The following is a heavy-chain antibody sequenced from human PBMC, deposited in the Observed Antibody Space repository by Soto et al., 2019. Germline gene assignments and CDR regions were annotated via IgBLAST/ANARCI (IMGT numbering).Heavy chain of an antibody. CDR3: ARDYCSSTSCYQYYYYYGMDV. J-gene: IGHJ6*02. Sequence: PGGSLRLSCAASGFTFSSYSMNWVRQAPGKWLEWVSSISSSSSYIYYADSVKGRFTISRDNAKNSLYLQMNSLRAEDTAVYYCARDYCSSTSCYQYYYYYGMDVWGQGXTVTVYS. CDR1: GFTFSSYS. CDR2: ISSSSSYI. D-gene: IGHD2-2*01. V-gene: IGHV3-21*01.